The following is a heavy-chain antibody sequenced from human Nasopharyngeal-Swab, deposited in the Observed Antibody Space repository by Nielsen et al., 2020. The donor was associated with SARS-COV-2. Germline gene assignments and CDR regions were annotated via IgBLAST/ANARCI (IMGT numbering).Heavy chain of an antibody. V-gene: IGHV3-9*01. CDR3: ARDGLDYDFWSAYFMDV. Sequence: GGSLRLSCAASGFTFDEYSMHWVRQAPGKGLEWVASISWSGGATGYADSVKGRFTISRDNAKNSLYLQMNSLRAEDTAVYYCARDGLDYDFWSAYFMDVWGQGTTVPSP. J-gene: IGHJ6*02. D-gene: IGHD3-3*01. CDR2: ISWSGGAT. CDR1: GFTFDEYS.